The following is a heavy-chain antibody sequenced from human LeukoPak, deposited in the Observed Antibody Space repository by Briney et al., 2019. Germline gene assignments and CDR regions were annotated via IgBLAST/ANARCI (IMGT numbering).Heavy chain of an antibody. J-gene: IGHJ6*03. Sequence: PGASVKVSCKASGYTFTSYDINWVRQATGQGLEWMEWMNPNSGNTGYAQKFQGRVTMTRNTSISTAYMELSSLRSEDTAVYYCARGIAARPDYYYYMDVWGKGTTVTVSS. CDR3: ARGIAARPDYYYYMDV. CDR2: MNPNSGNT. V-gene: IGHV1-8*01. CDR1: GYTFTSYD. D-gene: IGHD6-6*01.